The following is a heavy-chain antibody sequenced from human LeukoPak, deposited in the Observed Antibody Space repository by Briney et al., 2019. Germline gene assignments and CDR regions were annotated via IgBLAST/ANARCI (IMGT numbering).Heavy chain of an antibody. CDR2: ISYSGST. CDR3: ARLGGVYGGYYFDY. D-gene: IGHD2-8*02. V-gene: IGHV4-39*01. Sequence: SETLSLTCTVSGGSISSSSYHWGWIRQPPGKGLEWIGSISYSGSTYYNLSLKSRVTISVDTSKNQFSLKLNSLTAADTAVYFCARLGGVYGGYYFDYWGQGTLVTVSS. J-gene: IGHJ4*02. CDR1: GGSISSSSYH.